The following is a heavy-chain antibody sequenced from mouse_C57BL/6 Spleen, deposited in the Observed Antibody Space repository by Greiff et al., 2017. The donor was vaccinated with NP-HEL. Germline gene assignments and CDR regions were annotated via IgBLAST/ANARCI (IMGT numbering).Heavy chain of an antibody. D-gene: IGHD2-3*01. CDR1: GYTFTSYW. CDR3: ARGLLHRGHWYFDG. V-gene: IGHV1-69*01. CDR2: IDPSDSYT. J-gene: IGHJ1*03. Sequence: QVQLQQPGAELVMPGASVKLSCKASGYTFTSYWMPWVKQRPGQGLEWIGEIDPSDSYTNYIQKFKGMSTLTVDKSSSTAYMQLSSRTSEDSAVYYCARGLLHRGHWYFDGWGTGTTVTVSS.